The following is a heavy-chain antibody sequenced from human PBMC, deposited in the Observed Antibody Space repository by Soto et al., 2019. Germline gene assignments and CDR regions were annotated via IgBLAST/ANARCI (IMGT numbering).Heavy chain of an antibody. CDR1: GGTFSSYA. J-gene: IGHJ6*02. V-gene: IGHV1-69*01. CDR2: IIPIFGTA. CDR3: ASRAGVIGYYYYGMDV. Sequence: QVQLVQSGAEVKKPGSSVKVSCKASGGTFSSYAISWVRQAPGQGLEWMGGIIPIFGTANYAQKFQGRVTINADESTSKAYMELSSLRSEDTAVYYCASRAGVIGYYYYGMDVWGQGTTVTVSS. D-gene: IGHD2-21*01.